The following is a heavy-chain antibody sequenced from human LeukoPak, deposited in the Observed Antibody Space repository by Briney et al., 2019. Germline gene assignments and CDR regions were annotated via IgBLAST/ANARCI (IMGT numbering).Heavy chain of an antibody. V-gene: IGHV4-30-2*01. J-gene: IGHJ6*02. Sequence: SETLSLTCAVSGGSISSGGYSWSWIRQPPGKGLEWIGYIYHSGSTYYNPSLKSRVTISVDRSKNQFSLKLSSVTAADTAVYYCARLRSGSTPPPPYYYYGLGVWVQGTTVTVSS. CDR2: IYHSGST. CDR1: GGSISSGGYS. D-gene: IGHD1-26*01. CDR3: ARLRSGSTPPPPYYYYGLGV.